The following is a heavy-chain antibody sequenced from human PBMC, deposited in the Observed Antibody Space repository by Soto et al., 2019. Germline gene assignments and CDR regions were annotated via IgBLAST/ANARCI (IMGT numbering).Heavy chain of an antibody. CDR1: GYSFTSYW. J-gene: IGHJ6*02. V-gene: IGHV5-10-1*01. CDR2: IDPSDSYT. CDR3: AREGGQYYYDSSGYYYKSPLNRHRYYYYYGMDV. D-gene: IGHD3-22*01. Sequence: GESLKISCKGSGYSFTSYWISWVRQMPGKGLEWMGRIDPSDSYTNYSPSFQGHVTISADKSISTAYLQWSSLKASDTAMYYCAREGGQYYYDSSGYYYKSPLNRHRYYYYYGMDVGGQGTTVTASS.